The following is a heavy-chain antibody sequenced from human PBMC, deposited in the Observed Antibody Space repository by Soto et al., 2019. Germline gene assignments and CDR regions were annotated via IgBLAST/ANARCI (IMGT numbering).Heavy chain of an antibody. CDR1: GGSVSSSSCY. J-gene: IGHJ6*02. CDR2: IYYSGSI. D-gene: IGHD6-19*01. V-gene: IGHV4-61*01. Sequence: SETLSLTCTVSGGSVSSSSCYWGWIRQPPGKGLEWIGYIYYSGSINYNPSLKSRVTISVDTSKNQFSLKLSSVTAADTAVYYCARGIEGWYQGRYYYGMDVWGQGTKVTVSS. CDR3: ARGIEGWYQGRYYYGMDV.